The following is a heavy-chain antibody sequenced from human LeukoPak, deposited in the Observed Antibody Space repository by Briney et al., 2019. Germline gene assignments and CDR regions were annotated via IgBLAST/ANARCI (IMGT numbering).Heavy chain of an antibody. J-gene: IGHJ6*03. CDR1: GGSIHSY. CDR2: ICTSGST. CDR3: ARVTGHSGSYRIYYYYMDV. Sequence: SETLSLTCTVSGGSIHSYWSWIRQPAGKGLEWIGRICTSGSTNYNPSLKSRVTISVDTSKNQFSLKLSSVTAADTAVYYCARVTGHSGSYRIYYYYMDVWGKGTTVTVSS. D-gene: IGHD1-26*01. V-gene: IGHV4-4*07.